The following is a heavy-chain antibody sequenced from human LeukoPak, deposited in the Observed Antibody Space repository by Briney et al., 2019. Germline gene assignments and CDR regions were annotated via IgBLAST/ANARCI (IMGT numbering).Heavy chain of an antibody. CDR2: ISSNGDNT. J-gene: IGHJ4*02. CDR1: GFTFSTYV. Sequence: GGSLRLSCSVSGFTFSTYVTHWVRQAPGKGLEYVSAISSNGDNTYYADSVKGRFTISRDNSKNALYLQMSSLRADDTAVYYCVRGTGYWGQGTLVTVSS. V-gene: IGHV3-64D*06. CDR3: VRGTGY.